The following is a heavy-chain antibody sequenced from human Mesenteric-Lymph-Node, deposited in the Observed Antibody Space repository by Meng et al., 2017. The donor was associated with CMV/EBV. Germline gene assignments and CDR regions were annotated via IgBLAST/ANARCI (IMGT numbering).Heavy chain of an antibody. Sequence: GGSLRLSCAASGFTFGDYGINWVRQAPGKGLEWVSGINWNGGSTGYADSVKGRFTISRDNAKNSLYLQMNSLRAEDTALYYCARGGWGYSYGYDYWGQGTLVTVSS. CDR1: GFTFGDYG. D-gene: IGHD5-18*01. J-gene: IGHJ4*02. CDR3: ARGGWGYSYGYDY. V-gene: IGHV3-20*04. CDR2: INWNGGST.